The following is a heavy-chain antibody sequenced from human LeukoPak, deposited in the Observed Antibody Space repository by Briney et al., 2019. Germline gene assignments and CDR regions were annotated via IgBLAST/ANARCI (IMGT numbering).Heavy chain of an antibody. V-gene: IGHV3-23*01. Sequence: GGSLRLSCAASGFTFSSYGMSWVRQAPGKGLEWVSAISGSGGSTYYADSVKGRFTVSRDNSKNTLYLQMNSLRAEDTAVYYCAELGITMIGGVWGKGTTVTISS. CDR2: ISGSGGST. J-gene: IGHJ6*04. CDR3: AELGITMIGGV. D-gene: IGHD3-10*02. CDR1: GFTFSSYG.